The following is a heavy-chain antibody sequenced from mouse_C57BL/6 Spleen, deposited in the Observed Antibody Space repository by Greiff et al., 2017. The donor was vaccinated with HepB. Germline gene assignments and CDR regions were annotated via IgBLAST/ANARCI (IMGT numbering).Heavy chain of an antibody. CDR3: ARGGYGGAWDAMDY. CDR1: GFTFSSYA. D-gene: IGHD2-14*01. J-gene: IGHJ4*01. Sequence: EVKLMESGGGLVKPGGSLKLSCAASGFTFSSYAMSWVRQTPEKRLEWVATISDGGSYTYYPDNVKGRFTISRDTAKNNLYLQMSHLKSEDTAMYYCARGGYGGAWDAMDYWGQGTSVTVSS. V-gene: IGHV5-4*03. CDR2: ISDGGSYT.